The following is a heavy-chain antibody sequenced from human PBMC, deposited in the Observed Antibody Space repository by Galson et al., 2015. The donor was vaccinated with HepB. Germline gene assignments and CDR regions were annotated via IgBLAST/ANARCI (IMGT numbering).Heavy chain of an antibody. CDR1: GGTFSSYA. CDR2: IIPILGIA. J-gene: IGHJ4*02. CDR3: ARGGYCSGSYSFV. Sequence: SVKVSCKASGGTFSSYAISWVRQAPGQGLEWMGRIIPILGIANYAQKFQGRVTITADKSTSTAYMELSSLRSEDTAVYYCARGGYCSGSYSFVRGQGTLVTVSS. D-gene: IGHD3-10*01. V-gene: IGHV1-69*04.